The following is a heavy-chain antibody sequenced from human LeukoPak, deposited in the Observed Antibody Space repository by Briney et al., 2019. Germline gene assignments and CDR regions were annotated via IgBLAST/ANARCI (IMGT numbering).Heavy chain of an antibody. CDR1: GGSFSGYY. CDR2: INHSGST. D-gene: IGHD6-19*01. CDR3: ARVGGSGWYRNFDY. V-gene: IGHV4-34*01. Sequence: SETLSLTCAVYGGSFSGYYWSWIRQPPGKGLEWIGEINHSGSTNYNPSLKSRVTISVDTSKNQFSLELSSVTAADTAVYYCARVGGSGWYRNFDYWGQGTLVTVSS. J-gene: IGHJ4*02.